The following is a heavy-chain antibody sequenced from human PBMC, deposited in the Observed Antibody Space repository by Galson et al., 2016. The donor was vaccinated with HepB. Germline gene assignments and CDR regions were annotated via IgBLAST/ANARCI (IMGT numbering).Heavy chain of an antibody. CDR2: TYYRVSWQT. Sequence: CAISGDSVPNYSAAWNWIRHSPSRGLEWLGRTYYRVSWQTDYASSLQSRIAIIPDTSKHQFSLQLTSVTPEDTAIYYCARDLGASWYFDLWGRGTLVTVSS. CDR1: GDSVPNYSAA. CDR3: ARDLGASWYFDL. D-gene: IGHD4-17*01. V-gene: IGHV6-1*01. J-gene: IGHJ2*01.